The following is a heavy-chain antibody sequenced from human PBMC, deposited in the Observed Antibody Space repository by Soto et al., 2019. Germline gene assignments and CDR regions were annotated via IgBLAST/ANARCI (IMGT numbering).Heavy chain of an antibody. CDR1: GGSISSSSYY. J-gene: IGHJ6*02. Sequence: SETLSLTCTVSGGSISSSSYYWGWIRQPPGKGLEWIGSIYYSGSTYYNPSLKSRVTISVDTSKNQFSLKLSSVTAADTAVYYCAGPGYSSGWYLYYYGMDVWGQGTTVT. V-gene: IGHV4-39*01. CDR3: AGPGYSSGWYLYYYGMDV. D-gene: IGHD6-19*01. CDR2: IYYSGST.